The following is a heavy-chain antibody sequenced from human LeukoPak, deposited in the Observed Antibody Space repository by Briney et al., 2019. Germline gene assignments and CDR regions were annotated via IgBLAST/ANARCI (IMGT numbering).Heavy chain of an antibody. CDR3: ARDNLGVVDNWFDP. CDR2: INPNRGRT. Sequence: ASVTVSCMASGYTFTGYYMHWVRQAPGHGLEWMGWINPNRGRTNYAQKFQGRVTMTRDTSISTAYMELRRLRSDDTAVYYCARDNLGVVDNWFDPWGQGTLVTVSS. D-gene: IGHD3-3*01. CDR1: GYTFTGYY. J-gene: IGHJ5*02. V-gene: IGHV1-2*02.